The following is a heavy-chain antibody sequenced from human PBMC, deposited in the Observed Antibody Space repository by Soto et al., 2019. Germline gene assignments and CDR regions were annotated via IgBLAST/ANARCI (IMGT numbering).Heavy chain of an antibody. CDR2: INTYSGNT. CDR3: AGGQGSLIPYYFDS. D-gene: IGHD2-2*01. V-gene: IGHV1-18*04. CDR1: EHTFTNYG. Sequence: VQLVQSGAEVKKPGASVRLSCKASEHTFTNYGINWVRLAPGQGLEWMGWINTYSGNTIYAQKFQDRLTITTDTSTNTASMELRSLTSDDTAVFYCAGGQGSLIPYYFDSWGQGTLVTVSS. J-gene: IGHJ4*02.